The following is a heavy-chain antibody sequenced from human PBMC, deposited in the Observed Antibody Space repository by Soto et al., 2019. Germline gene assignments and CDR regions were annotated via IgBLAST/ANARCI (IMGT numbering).Heavy chain of an antibody. CDR2: IYHSGST. CDR3: ARGVSYYDSSGHYYSDYYAMDV. CDR1: GGSISTYY. Sequence: SETLSLTCSVSGGSISTYYWSWVRHPPGKELEWIGYIYHSGSTNYNPSLESRVTMSVDTSKNQFSLKLSSVTAADTAVYYCARGVSYYDSSGHYYSDYYAMDVWRPGTMVTVAS. V-gene: IGHV4-59*12. D-gene: IGHD3-22*01. J-gene: IGHJ6*02.